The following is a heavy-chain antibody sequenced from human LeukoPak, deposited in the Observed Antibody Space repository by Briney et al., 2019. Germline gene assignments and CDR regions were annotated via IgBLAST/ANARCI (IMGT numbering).Heavy chain of an antibody. J-gene: IGHJ4*02. CDR3: ARGGGYSK. D-gene: IGHD6-13*01. CDR2: IYYSGST. V-gene: IGHV4-59*12. CDR1: GGSISSDY. Sequence: SETLSLTCTVSGGSISSDYWSWIRQPPGKGLEWIGYIYYSGSTNYSPSLESRVTISVDTSKNQFSLKLSSVTAADTAVYYCARGGGYSKWGQGTLVTVSS.